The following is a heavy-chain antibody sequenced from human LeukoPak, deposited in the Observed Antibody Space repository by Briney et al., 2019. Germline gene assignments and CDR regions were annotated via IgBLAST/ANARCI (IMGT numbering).Heavy chain of an antibody. Sequence: SETLSLTCAVYGGSFSGYYWSWIRQPPGKGLEWIGEINHSGSTNYNPSLKSRVTISVDTSKNQFSLKLSSVTAADTAVYYCARLSAVAGYVGYWGQGTLVTVSS. CDR1: GGSFSGYY. V-gene: IGHV4-34*01. CDR3: ARLSAVAGYVGY. J-gene: IGHJ4*02. CDR2: INHSGST. D-gene: IGHD6-19*01.